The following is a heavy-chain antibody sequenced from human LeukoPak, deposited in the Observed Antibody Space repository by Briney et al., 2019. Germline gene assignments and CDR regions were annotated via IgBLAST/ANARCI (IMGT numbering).Heavy chain of an antibody. CDR2: LYHSGST. J-gene: IGHJ3*02. CDR1: GYSISSGYY. CDR3: AREGYQPLLNAFDI. Sequence: KTSETLSLTCTVSGYSISSGYYWGWIRQPPGKGLEWIGSLYHSGSTNCNPSLKSRVTISVDTSKNQFSLKLSSVTAADTAVYYCAREGYQPLLNAFDIWGQGTMVTVSS. D-gene: IGHD2-2*01. V-gene: IGHV4-38-2*02.